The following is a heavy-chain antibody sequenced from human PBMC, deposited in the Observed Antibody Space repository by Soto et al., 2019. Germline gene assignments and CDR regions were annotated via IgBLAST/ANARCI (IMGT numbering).Heavy chain of an antibody. Sequence: GGSLRLSCAASGFTFSSYSMNWVRQAPGKGLEWVSGISWNSGSIGYADSVKGRFTISRDNAKNSLYLQMNSLRAEDTALYYCAKDIPALTLRYFDCLSAFDPWGQGTLVTVSS. CDR1: GFTFSSYS. D-gene: IGHD3-9*01. CDR2: ISWNSGSI. CDR3: AKDIPALTLRYFDCLSAFDP. J-gene: IGHJ5*02. V-gene: IGHV3-9*01.